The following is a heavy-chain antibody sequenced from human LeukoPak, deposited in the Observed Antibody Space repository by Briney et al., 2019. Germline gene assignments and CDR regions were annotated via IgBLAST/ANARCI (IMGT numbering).Heavy chain of an antibody. J-gene: IGHJ5*02. CDR1: GYSISSGYD. CDR2: IYYRRTT. Sequence: SETLSLTCTVSGYSISSGYDWGWIRQPPGKGLEWIGSIYYRRTTYYNPSLKSRVTISVDTSKNQFSLKLSSVTAADTAVYYCASGGYCSTTTCYPNWFDPWGQGTLVTVSS. CDR3: ASGGYCSTTTCYPNWFDP. V-gene: IGHV4-38-2*02. D-gene: IGHD2-2*01.